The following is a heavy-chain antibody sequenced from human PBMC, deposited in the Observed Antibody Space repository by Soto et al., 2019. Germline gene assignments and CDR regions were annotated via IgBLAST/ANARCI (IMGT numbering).Heavy chain of an antibody. J-gene: IGHJ4*02. Sequence: GGSLRLSCAASGFTFTRYSMNWVRQVPGKGLEWVASISSTTNYIYYGESLKGRLTISRDNAKNSMYLQMNTLRAEDTAVYYCARESEDLSSNLDYWGQGTLVTVSS. CDR3: ARESEDLSSNLDY. V-gene: IGHV3-21*06. CDR1: GFTFTRYS. CDR2: ISSTTNYI.